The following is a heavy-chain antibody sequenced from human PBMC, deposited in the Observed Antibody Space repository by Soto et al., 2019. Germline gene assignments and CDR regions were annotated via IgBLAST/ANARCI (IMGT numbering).Heavy chain of an antibody. Sequence: PSVKVSCRASGYTFTSYAMHWVRQAPGQRLEWMGWINAGNGNTKYSQKFQGRVTITRDTSAGTAYMELSSLRSEDTAVYYCARIAVAGEFDYWGQGTLVTVSS. CDR1: GYTFTSYA. CDR3: ARIAVAGEFDY. D-gene: IGHD6-19*01. V-gene: IGHV1-3*01. CDR2: INAGNGNT. J-gene: IGHJ4*02.